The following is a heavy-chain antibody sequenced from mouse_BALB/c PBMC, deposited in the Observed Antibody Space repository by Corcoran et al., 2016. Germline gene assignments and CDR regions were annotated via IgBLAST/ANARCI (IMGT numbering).Heavy chain of an antibody. CDR1: GYTFTNYG. V-gene: IGHV9-3-1*01. CDR3: ASISTMIRGYAMDY. J-gene: IGHJ4*01. CDR2: INTYTGEP. Sequence: QIQLVQSGPELKKPGETVKISCKASGYTFTNYGMYWVKQAPGKGLKWMGWINTYTGEPTYADDFKGRFAFSLETSASTAYLQINNLKNEDTATYFCASISTMIRGYAMDYWGQGTSVTVS. D-gene: IGHD2-4*01.